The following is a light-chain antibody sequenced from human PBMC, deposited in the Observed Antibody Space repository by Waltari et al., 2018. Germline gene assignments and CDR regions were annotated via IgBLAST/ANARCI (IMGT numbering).Light chain of an antibody. CDR2: AAS. Sequence: DIQMTQSTSSLYVSVGDKVTITCRTSKGIRHYLAWYQQKPGKVPKLLIYAASTLQSRVPSRFTGSGSGTEFTLTISSLQPEDGATYYCQKYSGAPLTFGGGTKVEIK. CDR1: KGIRHY. V-gene: IGKV1-27*01. J-gene: IGKJ4*01. CDR3: QKYSGAPLT.